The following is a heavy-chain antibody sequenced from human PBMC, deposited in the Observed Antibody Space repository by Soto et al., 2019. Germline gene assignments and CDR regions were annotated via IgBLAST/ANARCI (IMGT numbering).Heavy chain of an antibody. J-gene: IGHJ4*02. V-gene: IGHV1-8*01. CDR3: ERVVTLIVVAPGH. CDR2: MNPNSGNT. CDR1: GYTCTSYD. D-gene: IGHD3-22*01. Sequence: ASVKVSCKASGYTCTSYDINWVRQATGQGLEWMGWMNPNSGNTGYAQKFQGRVTMTRNTSISTAYMELSSLRSEDTAVYYCERVVTLIVVAPGHWGQGTLVTVSP.